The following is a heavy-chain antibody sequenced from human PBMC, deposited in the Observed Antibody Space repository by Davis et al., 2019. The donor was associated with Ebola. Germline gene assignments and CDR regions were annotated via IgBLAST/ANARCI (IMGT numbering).Heavy chain of an antibody. Sequence: ASVKVSCKASGYTFTGYYMHWVRQAPGQGLEWMGWISAYNGNTNYAQKLQGRVTLTTDTSTSTAYMELRSLRSDDTAVYYCARERFGYYDSSDICYFDLWGRGTLVTVSS. D-gene: IGHD3-22*01. CDR1: GYTFTGYY. J-gene: IGHJ2*01. V-gene: IGHV1-18*04. CDR3: ARERFGYYDSSDICYFDL. CDR2: ISAYNGNT.